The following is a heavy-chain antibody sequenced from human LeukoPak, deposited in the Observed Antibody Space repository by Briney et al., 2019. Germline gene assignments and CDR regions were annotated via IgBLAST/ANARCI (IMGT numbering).Heavy chain of an antibody. CDR3: VKARMPHCGTDCLES. Sequence: QPGGSLRLSCAAFGFTFSNYGMSWVRQAPGKGLEWVSVIRGSGGGTYYADSVKGRFTISRDNSKNTVYLQMNSLRAEDTAVYYCVKARMPHCGTDCLESWGQGTLVTVSS. J-gene: IGHJ4*02. D-gene: IGHD2-21*02. V-gene: IGHV3-23*01. CDR2: IRGSGGGT. CDR1: GFTFSNYG.